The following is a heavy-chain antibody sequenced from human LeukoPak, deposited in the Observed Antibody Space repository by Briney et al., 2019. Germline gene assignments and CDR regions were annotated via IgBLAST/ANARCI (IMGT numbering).Heavy chain of an antibody. D-gene: IGHD3-16*02. CDR1: GFTFSHHN. V-gene: IGHV3-21*01. CDR2: ISTSGNYI. CDR3: ARDSSRYFFDY. J-gene: IGHJ4*02. Sequence: PGGSLRLSCAASGFTFSHHNMNWVRQAPGKGLEWVSSISTSGNYIYYADSVRGRFTISRDNAKNSLYLQMNSLRAEDTAVYYCARDSSRYFFDYWGQGTLVTVSS.